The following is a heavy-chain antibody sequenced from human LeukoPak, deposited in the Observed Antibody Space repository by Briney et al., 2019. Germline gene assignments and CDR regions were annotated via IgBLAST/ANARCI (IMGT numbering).Heavy chain of an antibody. D-gene: IGHD6-19*01. J-gene: IGHJ4*02. CDR1: GGSFSGYY. CDR3: ARRSGSSGPYYFDY. CDR2: INHSGST. V-gene: IGHV4-34*01. Sequence: PSETLSLTCADYGGSFSGYYWSWIRHPPGKRLEWIGEINHSGSTNYNPSLKSRVTISVDTSKNQFSLKLSSVTAADTAVYYCARRSGSSGPYYFDYWGQGTLVTVSS.